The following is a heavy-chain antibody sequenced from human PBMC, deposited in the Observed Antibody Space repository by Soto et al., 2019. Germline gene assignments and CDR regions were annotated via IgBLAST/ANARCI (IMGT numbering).Heavy chain of an antibody. CDR2: TANTGNT. J-gene: IGHJ5*02. CDR3: GRAMPAGFYHYFDP. V-gene: IGHV4-59*02. CDR1: GGSVTSYH. D-gene: IGHD1-26*01. Sequence: PSETLSLTCVVSGGSVTSYHWSWIRQFPGKGLEWIAYTANTGNTNYNTSLKRRATISIDTTKNQLTLRLASMTAADTSVYNGGRAMPAGFYHYFDPWGQGTLVTVSS.